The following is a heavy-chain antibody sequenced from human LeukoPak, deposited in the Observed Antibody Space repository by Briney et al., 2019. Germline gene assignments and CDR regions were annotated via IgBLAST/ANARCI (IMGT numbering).Heavy chain of an antibody. CDR1: GFSLSTSGMC. CDR2: IDWDDDK. J-gene: IGHJ3*02. Sequence: ESGPALVKPTQTLTLTGTFSGFSLSTSGMCVSWIRQPPGKALEWLARIDWDDDKYYSTSLKTRLTISKDTSKNQVVLTMTNMDPVDTATYYCARSDSVGYSSSFDAFDIWGQGTMVTVSS. V-gene: IGHV2-70*11. D-gene: IGHD6-13*01. CDR3: ARSDSVGYSSSFDAFDI.